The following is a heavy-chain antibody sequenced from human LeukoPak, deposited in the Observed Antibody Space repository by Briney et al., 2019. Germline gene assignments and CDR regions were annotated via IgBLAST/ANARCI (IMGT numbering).Heavy chain of an antibody. V-gene: IGHV3-49*03. CDR1: GFTFGDYA. D-gene: IGHD3-3*01. CDR2: IRSKAYGGTT. J-gene: IGHJ6*03. Sequence: GGSLRLSCTASGFTFGDYAMSWFRQAPGKGLEWVGFIRSKAYGGTTEYAASVKGRFTISRDDSKSIAYLQMNSLKTEDTAVYYCTTVLRFLEWLLDPYYYYMDVWGKGTTVTVSS. CDR3: TTVLRFLEWLLDPYYYYMDV.